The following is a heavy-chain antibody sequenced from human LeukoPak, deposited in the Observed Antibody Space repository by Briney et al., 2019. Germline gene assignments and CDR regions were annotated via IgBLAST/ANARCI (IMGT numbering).Heavy chain of an antibody. Sequence: SVKVSCKASGGTFSSYAISWVRQAPGQGLEWMGRIIPIFGTANYAQKFQGRVTITTDESTSTAYMELSSLRSEDTAVYHCARDSSGWYNWFDPWGQGTLVTVSS. CDR2: IIPIFGTA. CDR3: ARDSSGWYNWFDP. CDR1: GGTFSSYA. J-gene: IGHJ5*02. D-gene: IGHD6-19*01. V-gene: IGHV1-69*05.